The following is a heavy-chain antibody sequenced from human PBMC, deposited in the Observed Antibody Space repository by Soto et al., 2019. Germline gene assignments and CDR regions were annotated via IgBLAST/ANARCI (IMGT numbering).Heavy chain of an antibody. CDR3: ARDDGYSYATGDYYYDSGMDV. Sequence: QVQLVESGGGVVQPGRSLRLSCAASGFTFSSYAMHWGRQAPGKGLEWVAVISYDGSNKYYADSLKGRFTISRDNSKNALYLQMNSLRAEDTAVYYCARDDGYSYATGDYYYDSGMDVRGQGTTVTASS. J-gene: IGHJ6*02. CDR1: GFTFSSYA. V-gene: IGHV3-30-3*01. D-gene: IGHD5-18*01. CDR2: ISYDGSNK.